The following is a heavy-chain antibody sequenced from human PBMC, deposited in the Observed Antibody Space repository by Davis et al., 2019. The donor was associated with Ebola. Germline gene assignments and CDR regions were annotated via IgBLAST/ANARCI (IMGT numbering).Heavy chain of an antibody. CDR1: GFTVSDNY. V-gene: IGHV3-66*01. CDR2: INSGGGT. D-gene: IGHD5-18*01. J-gene: IGHJ4*02. Sequence: PGGSLRLSCAASGFTVSDNYMSWVRLAPGKGLAWVSVINSGGGTYYADSVKGRFTISRDNSKNTLYLQMNSLRAEDTAVYYCAANAVDTGPIDYWGQGTLVTVSS. CDR3: AANAVDTGPIDY.